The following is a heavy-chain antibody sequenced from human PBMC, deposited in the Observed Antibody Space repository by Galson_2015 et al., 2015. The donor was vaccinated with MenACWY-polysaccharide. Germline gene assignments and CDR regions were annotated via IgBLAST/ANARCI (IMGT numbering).Heavy chain of an antibody. D-gene: IGHD1-26*01. CDR1: GFTFSSYT. CDR3: SRDMVGATNDLLRGSALDN. V-gene: IGHV3-21*01. CDR2: ISRSGSDI. J-gene: IGHJ3*02. Sequence: SLRLSCAASGFTFSSYTMNWVRQAPGKGLEWVSSISRSGSDIYSADSLKGRFTISRDNAKNSLYLEMNSLRAEDTALYYCSRDMVGATNDLLRGSALDNGGQGTMVPAPS.